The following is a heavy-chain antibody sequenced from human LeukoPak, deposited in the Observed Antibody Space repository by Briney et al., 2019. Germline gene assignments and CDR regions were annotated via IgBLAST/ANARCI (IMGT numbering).Heavy chain of an antibody. V-gene: IGHV4-34*01. J-gene: IGHJ6*02. D-gene: IGHD2-2*01. CDR3: ARYCSSTSCYRYYYYGLDV. CDR1: GFTFSSYA. CDR2: INHSGST. Sequence: GSLRLSCAASGFTFSSYAMSWIRQPPGKGLEWVGEINHSGSTNYNPSLKSRVTISVDMSKNQFSLKLSSVTAADTAVYYCARYCSSTSCYRYYYYGLDVWGRGTTVTVSS.